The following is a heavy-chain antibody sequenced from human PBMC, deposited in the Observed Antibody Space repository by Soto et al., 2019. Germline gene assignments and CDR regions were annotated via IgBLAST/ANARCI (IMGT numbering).Heavy chain of an antibody. V-gene: IGHV1-46*01. CDR1: GYTFTSYY. CDR2: INPSGGST. D-gene: IGHD2-21*02. J-gene: IGHJ4*02. Sequence: ASVKVSCKASGYTFTSYYMHWVRQAPGQGLEWMGIINPSGGSTSYAQKFQGRVTMTRDTSTSTVYMELSSLRSEDTAVYYCARDPPYCGGDCYPNYYFDYWGQGTLVTVSS. CDR3: ARDPPYCGGDCYPNYYFDY.